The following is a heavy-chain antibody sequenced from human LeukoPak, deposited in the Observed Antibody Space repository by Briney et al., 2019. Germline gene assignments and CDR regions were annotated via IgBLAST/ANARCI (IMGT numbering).Heavy chain of an antibody. CDR1: GDSISSSSYY. Sequence: SETLSLTCTVSGDSISSSSYYWSWIRQPPGKGLEWIGYIYYSGSTNYNPSLKSRVTISVDTSKNQFSLKLSSVTAADTAVYYCAREASHDYGDYPAFDIWGQGTMVTVSS. CDR3: AREASHDYGDYPAFDI. J-gene: IGHJ3*02. CDR2: IYYSGST. D-gene: IGHD4-17*01. V-gene: IGHV4-61*01.